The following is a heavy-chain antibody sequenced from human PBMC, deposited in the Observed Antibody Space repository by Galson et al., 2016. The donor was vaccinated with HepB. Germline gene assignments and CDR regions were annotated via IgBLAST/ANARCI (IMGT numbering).Heavy chain of an antibody. J-gene: IGHJ6*03. D-gene: IGHD3-16*01. CDR1: GFTFSSYG. CDR2: IWLDGSKK. V-gene: IGHV3-33*06. CDR3: AKVADGYGGGDYYFYYMDV. Sequence: SLRLSCAASGFTFSSYGMHWVRQAPGKGLEWVAVIWLDGSKKYYADSLKGRFTISRDNSKNTLYLQMKSLRAEDTALYYCAKVADGYGGGDYYFYYMDVWGNDTTVT.